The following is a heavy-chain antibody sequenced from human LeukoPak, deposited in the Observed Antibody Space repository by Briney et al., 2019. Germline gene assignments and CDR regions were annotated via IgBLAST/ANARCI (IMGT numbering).Heavy chain of an antibody. Sequence: PSETLSLTCTVSGGSISSSSYYWGWIRQPPGKGLEWIGYIYYSGSTYYNPSLKSRVTISVDTSKNQFSLKLSSVTAADTAVYYCASAVVPAAAPEYFQHWGQGTLVTVSS. CDR3: ASAVVPAAAPEYFQH. D-gene: IGHD2-2*01. CDR1: GGSISSSSYY. CDR2: IYYSGST. J-gene: IGHJ1*01. V-gene: IGHV4-31*03.